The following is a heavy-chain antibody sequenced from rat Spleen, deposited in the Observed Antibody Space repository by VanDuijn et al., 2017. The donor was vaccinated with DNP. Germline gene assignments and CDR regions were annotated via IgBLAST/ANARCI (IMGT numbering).Heavy chain of an antibody. CDR1: GYSITNNY. CDR3: ASGGAGIWFAY. Sequence: EVQLQESGSGLVKPSQSLSLTCSVTGYSITNNYWGWIRQFPGNKVEYIGHISYSGRTNYNPSLKSRISITKDTSKNHFFLQLNSVTIEDTATYYCASGGAGIWFAYWGQGTLVTVSS. V-gene: IGHV3-1*01. D-gene: IGHD4-2*01. J-gene: IGHJ3*01. CDR2: ISYSGRT.